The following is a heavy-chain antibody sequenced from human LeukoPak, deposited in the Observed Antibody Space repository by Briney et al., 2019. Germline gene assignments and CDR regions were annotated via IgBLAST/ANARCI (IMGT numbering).Heavy chain of an antibody. CDR2: ISDSGGST. J-gene: IGHJ5*02. Sequence: PGGSLRLSCAAFGFTFSNYDMSWVRQAPGKGLEWVSSISDSGGSTYYADSVKGRFTISRDNSKNTLYLQMTNLRAADTAVYYCAKDLSRAVAADWFDPWDQGSLVTVSS. CDR1: GFTFSNYD. D-gene: IGHD6-19*01. V-gene: IGHV3-23*01. CDR3: AKDLSRAVAADWFDP.